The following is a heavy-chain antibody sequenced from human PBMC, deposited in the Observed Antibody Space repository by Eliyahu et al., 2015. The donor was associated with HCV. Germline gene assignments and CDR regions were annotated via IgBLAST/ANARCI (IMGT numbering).Heavy chain of an antibody. J-gene: IGHJ4*02. D-gene: IGHD1-26*01. CDR1: GGSISSSXYY. Sequence: QLQLQESGPGLVKPSETLSLTCTVSGGSISSSXYYWGWIRQPPGKGLEWIGSIYYSGSTYYNPSLKSRVTISVDTSKNQFSLKLSSVTAADTAVYYCASPDAGVGQFDYWGQGTLVTVSS. V-gene: IGHV4-39*01. CDR3: ASPDAGVGQFDY. CDR2: IYYSGST.